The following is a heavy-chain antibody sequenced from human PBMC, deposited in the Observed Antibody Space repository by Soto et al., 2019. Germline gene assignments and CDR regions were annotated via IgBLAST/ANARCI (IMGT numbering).Heavy chain of an antibody. D-gene: IGHD1-7*01. Sequence: ESGGGVVQPGRSLRLSCEASGFTFSSSAMHWVRQAPGKGLEWVAIVSNDGSNKYHADSLEGRFTISRDNFKNTLYLQMSVLRAEDTAVYYCARESVRTTGSSFYYYGMDVWGQGTTVTVSS. CDR1: GFTFSSSA. CDR2: VSNDGSNK. V-gene: IGHV3-30-3*01. CDR3: ARESVRTTGSSFYYYGMDV. J-gene: IGHJ6*02.